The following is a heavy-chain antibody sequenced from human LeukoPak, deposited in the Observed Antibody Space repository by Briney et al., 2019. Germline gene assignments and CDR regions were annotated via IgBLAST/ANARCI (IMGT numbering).Heavy chain of an antibody. D-gene: IGHD3-3*01. V-gene: IGHV3-11*01. Sequence: GSLRLSCAASGFTFSDYYMSWIRQAPGKGLEWVSYISSSGSTIYYADSVKGRFTISRDNAKNSLYLQMNSLRAEDTAVYYCARYYDFWSGPHYYYYGMDVWGQGTTVTVSS. CDR1: GFTFSDYY. J-gene: IGHJ6*02. CDR3: ARYYDFWSGPHYYYYGMDV. CDR2: ISSSGSTI.